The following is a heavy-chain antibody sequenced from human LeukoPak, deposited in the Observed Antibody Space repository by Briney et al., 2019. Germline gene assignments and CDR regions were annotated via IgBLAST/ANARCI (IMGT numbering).Heavy chain of an antibody. Sequence: SETLSLTCTVSGGSISSSRYYWGWVRQSPGKGLEWIGTVHYSGTAYYNPSLKSRVTISVDTSKNQFSLKLSSVTAADTAVYYCARARVITHDFDYWGQGTLVTVSS. D-gene: IGHD4-17*01. CDR2: VHYSGTA. CDR1: GGSISSSRYY. V-gene: IGHV4-39*07. CDR3: ARARVITHDFDY. J-gene: IGHJ4*02.